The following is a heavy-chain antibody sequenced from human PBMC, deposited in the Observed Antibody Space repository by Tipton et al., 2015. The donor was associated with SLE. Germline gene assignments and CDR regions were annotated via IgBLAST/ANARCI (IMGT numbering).Heavy chain of an antibody. CDR1: GGSFSGYY. V-gene: IGHV4-30-4*01. CDR2: IYYSGST. D-gene: IGHD4-17*01. Sequence: LRLSCAVYGGSFSGYYWSWIRQPPGKGLEWIGYIYYSGSTYYNPSLKSRVTISVDTSKNQFSLKLSSVTAADTAVYYCASYYGDYPQYFDYWGQGTLVTVSS. CDR3: ASYYGDYPQYFDY. J-gene: IGHJ4*02.